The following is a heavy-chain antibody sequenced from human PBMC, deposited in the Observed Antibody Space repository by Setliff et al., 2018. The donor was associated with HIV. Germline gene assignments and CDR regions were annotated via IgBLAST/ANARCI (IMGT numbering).Heavy chain of an antibody. CDR2: IYWNDDR. Sequence: SGPTLVNPTQPLTLTCSFSGFSLKTTGVGVGWVRQPPGKALEWLGFIYWNDDRSHSPSLRSRVTITKDTSKNQVVLTMTNMDPEDTVTYFCAHSRSGVESWGQGLLVTVSS. CDR3: AHSRSGVES. J-gene: IGHJ4*02. D-gene: IGHD6-19*01. CDR1: GFSLKTTGVG. V-gene: IGHV2-5*01.